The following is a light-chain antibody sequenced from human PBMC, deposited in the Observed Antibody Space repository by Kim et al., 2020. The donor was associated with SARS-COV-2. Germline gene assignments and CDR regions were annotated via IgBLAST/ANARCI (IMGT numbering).Light chain of an antibody. CDR2: TAS. CDR3: QQTYSASLT. CDR1: QDISRY. J-gene: IGKJ1*01. Sequence: DIQMTQSPSFLSASVGDRVTINCRTSQDISRYLNWYQQKPGKSPKLLIYTASSLQTGVPSRFTGSGSETDFTLTISSLQPEDFATYYCQQTYSASLTFGQGTKVDIK. V-gene: IGKV1-39*01.